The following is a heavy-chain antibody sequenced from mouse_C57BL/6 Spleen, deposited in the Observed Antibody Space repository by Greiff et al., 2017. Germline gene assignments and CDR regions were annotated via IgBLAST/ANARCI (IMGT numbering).Heavy chain of an antibody. Sequence: VKLVESGAELMKPGASVKLSCKATGYTFTGYWIEWVKQRPGHGLEWLGEILPGSGRTNYNEKFKCKATFTADTTYNTAYMQLSSLTTEDSASYYCARKYAYSIYIYYVDYWGQGTTLTVSS. J-gene: IGHJ2*01. V-gene: IGHV1-9*01. CDR3: ARKYAYSIYIYYVDY. D-gene: IGHD2-5*01. CDR1: GYTFTGYW. CDR2: ILPGSGRT.